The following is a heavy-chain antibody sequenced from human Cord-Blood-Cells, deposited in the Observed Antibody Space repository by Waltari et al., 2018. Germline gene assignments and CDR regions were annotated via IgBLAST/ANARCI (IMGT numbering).Heavy chain of an antibody. Sequence: QVQLQQWGAGLLKPSETLSLTCAVYGGSFSGYYWSWIRQPPGKGLEWIGEINHSGSTNYNPSLKSRVTISVDTSKSQFSLKLSSVTAADTAVYYCARSSSIAARGWDYWGQGTLVTVSS. CDR1: GGSFSGYY. V-gene: IGHV4-34*01. D-gene: IGHD6-6*01. CDR3: ARSSSIAARGWDY. J-gene: IGHJ4*02. CDR2: INHSGST.